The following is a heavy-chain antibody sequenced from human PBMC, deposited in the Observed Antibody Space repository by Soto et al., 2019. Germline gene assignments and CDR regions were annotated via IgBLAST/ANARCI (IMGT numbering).Heavy chain of an antibody. D-gene: IGHD2-2*03. Sequence: SETLSLTCIVSGGSITSDHCSWIRQFPVNGLEWIAYTSYTGNDNYNPSLKSRVTISMDTSKNQLSLKLTSMTAADTAVYYCARDTNDGFPHYFDHWGQRTLVTVSS. CDR1: GGSITSDH. CDR2: TSYTGND. V-gene: IGHV4-59*01. J-gene: IGHJ4*02. CDR3: ARDTNDGFPHYFDH.